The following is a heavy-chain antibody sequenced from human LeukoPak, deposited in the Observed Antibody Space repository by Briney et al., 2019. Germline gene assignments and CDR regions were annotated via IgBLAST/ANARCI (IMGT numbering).Heavy chain of an antibody. CDR3: AKDRSGYYDSSGRWGY. Sequence: GGSLRLSCAASGFTFSSYAMSWVRQAPGKGLEWVSAISGSGGSTYYADSVKGRFTISRDNSKNTLYLQMNSLRAEDTAVYYCAKDRSGYYDSSGRWGYWGQGTLVTVSS. V-gene: IGHV3-23*01. D-gene: IGHD3-22*01. J-gene: IGHJ4*02. CDR1: GFTFSSYA. CDR2: ISGSGGST.